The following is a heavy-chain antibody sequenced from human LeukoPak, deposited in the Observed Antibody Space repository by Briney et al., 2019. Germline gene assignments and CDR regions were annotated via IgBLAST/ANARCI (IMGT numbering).Heavy chain of an antibody. D-gene: IGHD3-22*01. CDR2: IVVGSGNT. V-gene: IGHV1-58*02. CDR3: AAVYDDSSGYPVDY. J-gene: IGHJ4*02. CDR1: GFTFTSSA. Sequence: ASVKVSCKASGFTFTSSAMQWVRQARGQRPEWIGWIVVGSGNTNYAQKFQERVTITRDMSTSTAYMELSSLRSEDTAVYYCAAVYDDSSGYPVDYWGQGTLVTVSS.